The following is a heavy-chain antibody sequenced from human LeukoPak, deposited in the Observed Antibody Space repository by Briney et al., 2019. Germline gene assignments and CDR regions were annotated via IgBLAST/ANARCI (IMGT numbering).Heavy chain of an antibody. CDR1: GFSFSAYW. V-gene: IGHV3-7*05. CDR3: ARVRHYYDSGSYYYYYGMDV. J-gene: IGHJ6*02. CDR2: IKQDGSET. D-gene: IGHD3-22*01. Sequence: GGSLRLSCAASGFSFSAYWMSWVRQAPGKGLEWVANIKQDGSETHSVDSVKGRFTISRDNAKNSLFLEMNSLRAEDTAVYYCARVRHYYDSGSYYYYYGMDVWGQGTTVTVSS.